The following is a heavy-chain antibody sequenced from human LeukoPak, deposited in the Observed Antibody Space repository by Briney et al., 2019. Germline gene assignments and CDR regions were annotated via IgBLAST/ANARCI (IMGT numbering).Heavy chain of an antibody. CDR3: ARSPEMATIYFDY. Sequence: GASVKVSCKASGYTFTGHYLQWVRQAPGQGLEWMGWINPNSGGTNYAQKFQGRVTMTRDTSISTAYMELSRLRSDDTAVYYCARSPEMATIYFDYWGQGTLVTVSS. V-gene: IGHV1-2*02. CDR1: GYTFTGHY. J-gene: IGHJ4*02. D-gene: IGHD5-24*01. CDR2: INPNSGGT.